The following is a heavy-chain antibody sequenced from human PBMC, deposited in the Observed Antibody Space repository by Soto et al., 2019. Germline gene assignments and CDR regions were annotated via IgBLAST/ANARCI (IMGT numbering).Heavy chain of an antibody. D-gene: IGHD3-10*01. Sequence: PSETLSLTCTVSGGSISSYYWSWIRQPPGKGLEWIGYIYYSGSTNYNPSLKSRVTISVDTSKNQFSLKLSSVTAADTAVYYCARAGTTMVRGVISGWFDPWGQGTLV. J-gene: IGHJ5*02. V-gene: IGHV4-59*01. CDR1: GGSISSYY. CDR3: ARAGTTMVRGVISGWFDP. CDR2: IYYSGST.